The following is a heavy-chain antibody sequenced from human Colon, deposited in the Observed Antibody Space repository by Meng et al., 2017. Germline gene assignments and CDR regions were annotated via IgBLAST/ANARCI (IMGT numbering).Heavy chain of an antibody. D-gene: IGHD4-23*01. Sequence: GGSLRLSCAASGFTFSSYAMHWVRQAPGKGLEWVAVISYDGSNKYYADSVKGRFTISRDNSKNTLYLKMNSLRAEDTAVYYCSRSLRWGDWFDPWGQGTLVTVSS. CDR2: ISYDGSNK. CDR1: GFTFSSYA. CDR3: SRSLRWGDWFDP. J-gene: IGHJ5*02. V-gene: IGHV3-30*01.